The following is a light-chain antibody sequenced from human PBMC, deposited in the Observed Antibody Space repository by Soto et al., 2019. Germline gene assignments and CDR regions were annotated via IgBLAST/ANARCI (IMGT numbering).Light chain of an antibody. J-gene: IGKJ1*01. CDR3: QQNGSSPPT. V-gene: IGKV3-20*01. CDR1: QSVSSSY. Sequence: IVLTPSPDTLSLSPGGRATLSCRASQSVSSSYLAWYQQKPGQAPRLLIYGASSRATGIPDRFSGSGSGTDFTLTISRLEPEDFAVYYCQQNGSSPPTFGQGTKVDIK. CDR2: GAS.